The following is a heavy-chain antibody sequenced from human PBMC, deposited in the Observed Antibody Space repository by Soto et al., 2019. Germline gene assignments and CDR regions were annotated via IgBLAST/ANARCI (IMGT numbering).Heavy chain of an antibody. CDR1: GFTFSSYG. CDR2: ISYDGSNK. CDR3: AKDKTYYDFWSGYFHYMDV. D-gene: IGHD3-3*01. J-gene: IGHJ6*03. V-gene: IGHV3-30*18. Sequence: GGSLRLSCAASGFTFSSYGMHWVRQAPGKGLEWVAVISYDGSNKYYADSVKGRFTISRDNSKNTLYLQMNSLRAEDTAVYYCAKDKTYYDFWSGYFHYMDVWGKGTTVTVSS.